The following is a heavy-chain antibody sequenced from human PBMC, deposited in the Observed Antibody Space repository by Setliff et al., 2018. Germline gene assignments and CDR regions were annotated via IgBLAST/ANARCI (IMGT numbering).Heavy chain of an antibody. CDR3: ARDISLGKAAVWFGELKGWFDP. D-gene: IGHD3-10*01. J-gene: IGHJ5*02. CDR2: IIPILGIA. CDR1: GGTFSSYT. Sequence: ASVKVSCKASGGTFSSYTISWVRQAPGQGLEWMGRIIPILGIANYAQKFQGRVTITVDKSTSTAYMELSSLRSEDTAVYYCARDISLGKAAVWFGELKGWFDPWGQGTLVTVSS. V-gene: IGHV1-69*04.